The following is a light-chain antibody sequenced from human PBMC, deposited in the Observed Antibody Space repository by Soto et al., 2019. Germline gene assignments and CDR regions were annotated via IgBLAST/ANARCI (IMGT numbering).Light chain of an antibody. CDR2: KTS. J-gene: IGKJ1*01. Sequence: DILMTQSPSTLSAFVGDRVTITCRASHYVSSSLAWYQQKPGKAPKLLIYKTSILESGVPSRFSGSASGTEFTLSISSLQPDDFATYWCQQYNTYPWTFGQGTKVEIK. V-gene: IGKV1-5*03. CDR1: HYVSSS. CDR3: QQYNTYPWT.